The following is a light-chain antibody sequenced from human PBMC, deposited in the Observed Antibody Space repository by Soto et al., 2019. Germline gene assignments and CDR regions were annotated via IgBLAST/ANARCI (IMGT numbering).Light chain of an antibody. CDR1: XSSKW. CDR3: QHTTDFT. Sequence: DIQMTQSPSTLAASVGDTVTMTCRXSSKWLAWYQKKPGKAPKLLIYDVSNLERGVPPRFSGSTSGAESTLTITGLQPDDLGTYYCQHTTDFTFGQGTKVEIK. CDR2: DVS. J-gene: IGKJ2*01. V-gene: IGKV1-5*01.